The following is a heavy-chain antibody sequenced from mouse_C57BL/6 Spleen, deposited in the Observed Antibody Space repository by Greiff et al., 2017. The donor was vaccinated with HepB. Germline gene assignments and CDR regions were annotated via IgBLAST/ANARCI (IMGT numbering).Heavy chain of an antibody. V-gene: IGHV1-61*01. CDR2: IYPSDSDT. CDR1: GYTFTSYW. J-gene: IGHJ1*03. Sequence: QVQLQQPGAELVRPGSSVKLSCKASGYTFTSYWMDWVKQRPGQGLEWIGNIYPSDSDTHYNQKFKDKATLTVDKASSTAYMQLSSLTSEDSAVYYGARWGYSYDGLYWYFDDWGKGTTLTVSS. CDR3: ARWGYSYDGLYWYFDD. D-gene: IGHD3-1*01.